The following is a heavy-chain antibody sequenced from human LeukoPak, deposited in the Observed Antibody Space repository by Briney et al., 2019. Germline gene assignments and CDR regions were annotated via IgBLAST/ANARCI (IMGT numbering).Heavy chain of an antibody. CDR3: AKAIHSSSSGVVDY. Sequence: GGSLRLSCAASGFTFSNYTMHWVRQAPGKGLEWVTFIRYDGSNKYYAESVKGRFTISRDNSKNTLYLQMSSLRAEDTAVYYCAKAIHSSSSGVVDYWGQGTLVTVSS. D-gene: IGHD6-6*01. CDR2: IRYDGSNK. CDR1: GFTFSNYT. V-gene: IGHV3-30*02. J-gene: IGHJ4*02.